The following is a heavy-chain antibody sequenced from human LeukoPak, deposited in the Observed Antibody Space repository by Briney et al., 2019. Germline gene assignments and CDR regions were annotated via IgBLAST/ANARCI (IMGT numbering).Heavy chain of an antibody. V-gene: IGHV1-2*02. Sequence: ASVKVSCKAFGYTFTDHCVHWVRQASGQGLEWMGWINPKSGDTKYVQKFQGRLTMTSDTPLRTAYMELTSLRSDDTAVFYCASYCGADCAPGGYWGQGTLVTVSS. CDR2: INPKSGDT. CDR3: ASYCGADCAPGGY. D-gene: IGHD2-21*01. J-gene: IGHJ4*02. CDR1: GYTFTDHC.